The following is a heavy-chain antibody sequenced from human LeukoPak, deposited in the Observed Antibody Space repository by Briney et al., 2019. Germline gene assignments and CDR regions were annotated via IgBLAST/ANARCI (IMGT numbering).Heavy chain of an antibody. J-gene: IGHJ3*02. D-gene: IGHD3-22*01. Sequence: GGSLRLSCAASGFTFSSYEMNWVRQAPGKGLEWVSYISSSGSTIYYADSVKGRFTISRDNAKNSLYLQMNSLRAEDTAVYYCARAGHYDSSGYRDASDIWGQGTMVTVSS. CDR3: ARAGHYDSSGYRDASDI. V-gene: IGHV3-48*03. CDR2: ISSSGSTI. CDR1: GFTFSSYE.